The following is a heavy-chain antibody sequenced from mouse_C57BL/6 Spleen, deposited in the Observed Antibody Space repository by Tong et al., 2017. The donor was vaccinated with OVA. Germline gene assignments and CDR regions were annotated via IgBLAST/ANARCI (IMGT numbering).Heavy chain of an antibody. CDR2: IYPGDGVT. CDR1: GYAFSSYW. D-gene: IGHD1-1*01. CDR3: ARFYYGSLFDY. Sequence: VQLQQSGAELVRPGSSLKISCKASGYAFSSYWMNWVKQRPGQGLEWIGQIYPGDGVTNYNGKFKGKATLTADKSASTAYMQHSSLTSEDSAVYFCARFYYGSLFDYWGQGTTLTVSS. J-gene: IGHJ2*01. V-gene: IGHV1-80*01.